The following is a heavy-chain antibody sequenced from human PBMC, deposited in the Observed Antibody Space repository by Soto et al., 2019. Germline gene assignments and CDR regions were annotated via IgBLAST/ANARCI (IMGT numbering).Heavy chain of an antibody. Sequence: QVRLQESGPGLVKPSQTLSLPCTVSGGSISSAAYYWSWIRQHPGKGLEWIGYVSHSGSTYYNPPLKSRVIISGDTSKNQFALSLTSVTAADTAVYYCAREYTYGSNCFDCWGQGALVTVSS. CDR1: GGSISSAAYY. CDR2: VSHSGST. V-gene: IGHV4-31*03. D-gene: IGHD5-18*01. CDR3: AREYTYGSNCFDC. J-gene: IGHJ4*02.